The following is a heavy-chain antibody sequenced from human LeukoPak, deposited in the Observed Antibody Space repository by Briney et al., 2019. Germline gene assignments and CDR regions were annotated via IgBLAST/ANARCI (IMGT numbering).Heavy chain of an antibody. D-gene: IGHD6-6*01. CDR2: ISGSGGST. CDR3: AKDRVEHSSSVEGY. J-gene: IGHJ4*02. CDR1: GFTFSSYA. V-gene: IGHV3-23*01. Sequence: PGGSLRLSCAASGFTFSSYAMSWVRQAPGKGPEWVSAISGSGGSTYYADSVKGRFTISGDNSKNMLYLQMNSLRAEDTAVYYCAKDRVEHSSSVEGYWGQGTLVTVSS.